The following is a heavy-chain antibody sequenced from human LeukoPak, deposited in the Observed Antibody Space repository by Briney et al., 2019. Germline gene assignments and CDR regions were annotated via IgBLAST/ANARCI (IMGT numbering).Heavy chain of an antibody. CDR2: IYPGDSTA. CDR1: GYSFTSYW. D-gene: IGHD5-24*01. CDR3: VRHVRGLQSH. Sequence: GESLKISCKGSGYSFTSYWIGWVRHMPGKGLEWMGIIYPGDSTARYSPSFQGQVTISADKSITTAYLQWRSLEASDTAMYYCVRHVRGLQSHWGQGTLVTVSS. J-gene: IGHJ4*02. V-gene: IGHV5-51*01.